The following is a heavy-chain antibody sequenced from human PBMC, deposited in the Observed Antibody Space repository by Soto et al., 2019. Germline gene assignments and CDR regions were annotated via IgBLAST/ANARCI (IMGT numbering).Heavy chain of an antibody. CDR2: ISYDGSNK. J-gene: IGHJ4*02. CDR1: GFTFSNYA. CDR3: AREPAYYYDSSGYSAPFGY. Sequence: QVQLVESGGGVVQPGRSLRLSCAASGFTFSNYAMHWVRQAPGKGLEWVAVISYDGSNKYYADSVKGRFTISRDNSKNTLYRQMNSLRAEDTAVYYCAREPAYYYDSSGYSAPFGYWGQGTLVTVSS. V-gene: IGHV3-30-3*01. D-gene: IGHD3-22*01.